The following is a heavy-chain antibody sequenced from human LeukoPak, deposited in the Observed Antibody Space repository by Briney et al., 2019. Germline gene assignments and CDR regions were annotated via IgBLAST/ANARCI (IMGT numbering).Heavy chain of an antibody. V-gene: IGHV3-21*01. J-gene: IGHJ4*02. CDR2: ISSSSSYI. D-gene: IGHD5-12*01. CDR1: GFTFSSYS. Sequence: PGGSLRLSCAASGFTFSSYSMNWVRQAPGKGLEWVSSISSSSSYIYYADSVKGRFTISRDNAKNSLYLQMNSLRAEDTAVYYCARVSGYSGYDPYSYWGQGTLVTVSS. CDR3: ARVSGYSGYDPYSY.